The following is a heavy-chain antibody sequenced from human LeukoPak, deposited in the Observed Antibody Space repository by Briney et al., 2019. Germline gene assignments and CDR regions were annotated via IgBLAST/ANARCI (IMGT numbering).Heavy chain of an antibody. CDR2: IWYVGSNK. Sequence: GGSLRLSCAASGFTFSSYGMHWVLQAPGKGLECVAVIWYVGSNKYYADSVKVRFTISRDNSKNTLYLQMNSLRAEDTAVYYCARDKPPPYYYDSSGIFDYWGQGTLVTVSS. CDR1: GFTFSSYG. D-gene: IGHD3-22*01. J-gene: IGHJ4*02. CDR3: ARDKPPPYYYDSSGIFDY. V-gene: IGHV3-33*01.